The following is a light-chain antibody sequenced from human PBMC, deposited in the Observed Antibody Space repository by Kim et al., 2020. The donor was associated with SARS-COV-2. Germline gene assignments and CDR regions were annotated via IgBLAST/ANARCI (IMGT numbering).Light chain of an antibody. CDR3: QQSNNFPIT. Sequence: DVQMTQSPSSVSASQGDRVTITCRASQGIATWLAWYQQIPGKAPRLLIYAASAVPSGVPSRFSGSGSGTDFTLTINNLQPEDVGNYYCQQSNNFPITFGQGTKLEIK. J-gene: IGKJ2*01. CDR2: AAS. V-gene: IGKV1-12*01. CDR1: QGIATW.